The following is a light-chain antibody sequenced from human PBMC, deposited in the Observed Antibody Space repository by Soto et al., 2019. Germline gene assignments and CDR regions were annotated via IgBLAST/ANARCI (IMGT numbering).Light chain of an antibody. J-gene: IGLJ3*02. V-gene: IGLV1-40*01. CDR1: TSNIGAGYD. CDR3: QSYDSSLSAAV. CDR2: SNS. Sequence: QSVLTQPPSVSGAPGQKVIISCPGSTSNIGAGYDVHWYQQLPGTAPKLLIYSNSNRPSGVPDRLSGSKSGTSASLAITGLQVEDEADYYCQSYDSSLSAAVFGGGTKLTVL.